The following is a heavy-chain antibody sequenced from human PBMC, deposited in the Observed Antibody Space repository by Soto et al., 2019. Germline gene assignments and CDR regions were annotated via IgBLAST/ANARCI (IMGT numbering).Heavy chain of an antibody. CDR2: IYYSGST. J-gene: IGHJ4*02. CDR1: GGSVSSGIHY. Sequence: PSETLSLTCTVSGGSVSSGIHYWSWIRQPPGKGLEWIGYIYYSGSTNYNPSLKSRVTISVDTSKNQFSLKLSSVTAADTAVYYCARVSMVTAIYFDYWGQGTLVTAPQ. CDR3: ARVSMVTAIYFDY. D-gene: IGHD2-21*02. V-gene: IGHV4-61*01.